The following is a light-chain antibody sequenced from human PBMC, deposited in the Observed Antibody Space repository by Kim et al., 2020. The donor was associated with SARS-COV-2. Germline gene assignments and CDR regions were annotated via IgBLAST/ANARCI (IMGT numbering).Light chain of an antibody. Sequence: QSITICCTGTSSDVGGYNYVSWYQQHPGKAPKLMIYDVSKRPSGVSNRFSGSKSGNTASLTISGLQAEDEADYYCSSYTSSSTLGVFGGGTQLTVL. J-gene: IGLJ2*01. CDR3: SSYTSSSTLGV. CDR1: SSDVGGYNY. V-gene: IGLV2-14*03. CDR2: DVS.